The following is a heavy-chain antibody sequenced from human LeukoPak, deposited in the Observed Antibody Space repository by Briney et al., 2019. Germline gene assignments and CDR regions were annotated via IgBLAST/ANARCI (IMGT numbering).Heavy chain of an antibody. D-gene: IGHD3-10*01. J-gene: IGHJ4*02. CDR3: VRGKGSGTYYGFDY. Sequence: PGESLKISCETSGYTFTQFWVGWGRQTPGKGVEWLGMIYPDDSDTRYSPSFRGPVTMSVDKSISIVYLHWSSLKASDTAIYYCVRGKGSGTYYGFDYWGQGTVVSVVS. CDR1: GYTFTQFW. V-gene: IGHV5-51*03. CDR2: IYPDDSDT.